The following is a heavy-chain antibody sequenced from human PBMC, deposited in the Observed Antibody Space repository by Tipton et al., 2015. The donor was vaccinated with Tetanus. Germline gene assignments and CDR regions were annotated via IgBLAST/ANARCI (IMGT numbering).Heavy chain of an antibody. Sequence: SLRLSCAASGFTFSSYWMSWVRQAPGKGLEWVANIKQDGSEKYYVDSVKGRFTISRDNAKNSLYLQMNSLRAEDTAVYYCARGLLWLAEGALDYWGQGTLVTVSS. D-gene: IGHD2-21*01. J-gene: IGHJ4*02. CDR2: IKQDGSEK. V-gene: IGHV3-7*03. CDR1: GFTFSSYW. CDR3: ARGLLWLAEGALDY.